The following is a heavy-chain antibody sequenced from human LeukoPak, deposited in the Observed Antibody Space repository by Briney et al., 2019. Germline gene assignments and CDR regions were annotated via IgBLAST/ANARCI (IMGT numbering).Heavy chain of an antibody. D-gene: IGHD3-9*01. CDR2: IIPIFGTA. V-gene: IGHV1-69*13. CDR3: ARGVANYDILTGWFDP. Sequence: SVKVSCKASRGTFSSYAISWVRQAPGQGLEWMGGIIPIFGTANYAQKFQGRVTITADESTSTAYMELSSLRSEDTAVYYCARGVANYDILTGWFDPWGQGTLVTVSS. CDR1: RGTFSSYA. J-gene: IGHJ5*02.